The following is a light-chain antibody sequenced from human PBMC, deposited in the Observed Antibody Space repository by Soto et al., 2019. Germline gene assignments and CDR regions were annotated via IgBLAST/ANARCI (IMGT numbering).Light chain of an antibody. Sequence: QSVLTQPPSVYGSPGQSVTISCTGTSSDVGSYNRVSWYQQPPGTAPKVMIYDVSNRPSGVPDRFSGSKSGNTASLTISGLQAEDESDYYCSSYTSSSTYVFGTGTKVTVL. V-gene: IGLV2-18*02. CDR1: SSDVGSYNR. CDR2: DVS. CDR3: SSYTSSSTYV. J-gene: IGLJ1*01.